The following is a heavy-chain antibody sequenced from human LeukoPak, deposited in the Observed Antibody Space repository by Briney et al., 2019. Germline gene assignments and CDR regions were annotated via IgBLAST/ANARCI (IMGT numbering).Heavy chain of an antibody. CDR2: ISWDGGST. V-gene: IGHV3-43D*03. CDR1: GFTFDDHA. CDR3: AKPSAPHYDFWSGYFIDY. J-gene: IGHJ4*02. Sequence: GXXRLSCAASGFTFDDHAMHWVRQAPGKGLEWVSLISWDGGSTYYADSVKGRFTIYRDNSKNSLYLQMNSLRAEDTALYYCAKPSAPHYDFWSGYFIDYWGQGTLVTVSS. D-gene: IGHD3-3*01.